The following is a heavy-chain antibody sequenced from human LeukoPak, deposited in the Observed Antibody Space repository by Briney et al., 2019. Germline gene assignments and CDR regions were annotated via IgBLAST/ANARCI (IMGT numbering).Heavy chain of an antibody. Sequence: GASVKVSCKASGGTFSSYAISWLRQAPGQGLEWMGRIIPIFGTANYAQKFQGRVTITTDESTSTAYMELSSLRSEDTAVYYCARDRAISGKISVSWTFDYWGRGTLVTVSS. CDR1: GGTFSSYA. V-gene: IGHV1-69*05. CDR2: IIPIFGTA. CDR3: ARDRAISGKISVSWTFDY. J-gene: IGHJ4*02. D-gene: IGHD3/OR15-3a*01.